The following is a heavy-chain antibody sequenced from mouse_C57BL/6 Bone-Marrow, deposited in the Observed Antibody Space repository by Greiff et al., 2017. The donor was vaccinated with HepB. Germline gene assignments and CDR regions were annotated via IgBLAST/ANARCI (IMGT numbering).Heavy chain of an antibody. CDR1: GYTFTSYW. CDR3: ARLIGSRGDY. V-gene: IGHV1-64*01. D-gene: IGHD1-1*01. J-gene: IGHJ2*01. Sequence: VKLMESGAELVKPGASVKLSCKASGYTFTSYWIHWVKQRPGQGLEWIGMIHPNSGSTNYNEKFKSKATLTVDKSSSTAYMQLSSLTSEDSAVYYCARLIGSRGDYWGQGTTLTVSS. CDR2: IHPNSGST.